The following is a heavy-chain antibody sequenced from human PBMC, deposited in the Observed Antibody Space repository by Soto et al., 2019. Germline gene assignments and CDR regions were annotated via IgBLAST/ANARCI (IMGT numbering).Heavy chain of an antibody. D-gene: IGHD6-19*01. CDR2: AAYDGINK. V-gene: IGHV3-30*18. Sequence: GGSLRLSCATSGFAFRSYGMNWVRQAPDKGLEWVALAAYDGINKYYADSLKGRFTISRDSSKNTLYLQMNNLRAEETAVYYCAKPSYITVCQITDSPFYSLGQGTLVTVSS. J-gene: IGHJ4*02. CDR1: GFAFRSYG. CDR3: AKPSYITVCQITDSPFYS.